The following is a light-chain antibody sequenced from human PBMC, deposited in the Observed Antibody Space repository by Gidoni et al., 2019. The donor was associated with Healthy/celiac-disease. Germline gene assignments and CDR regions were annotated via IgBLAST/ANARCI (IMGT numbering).Light chain of an antibody. V-gene: IGLV4-69*01. CDR1: SGHSSYA. J-gene: IGLJ2*01. Sequence: TLSSGHSSYAIAWHQQQPEKGPRYLMKLNSDGSHSKGDGIPDRFSGSSSGAERYLTISSLQSEDEADYYCQTWGTGPVVFGGGTKLTVL. CDR2: LNSDGSH. CDR3: QTWGTGPVV.